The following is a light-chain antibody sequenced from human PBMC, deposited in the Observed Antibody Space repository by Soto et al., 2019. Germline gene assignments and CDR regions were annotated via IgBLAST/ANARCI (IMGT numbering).Light chain of an antibody. Sequence: DIQMTQSPSSLSASVGDRVTITCQASQDISNYLNWYQQKPGKAPKLLIYDASNLETGVPSRFSGSGSGTDFTFTISSLQPEDIATYYCQQYDNLLPSGGGTKVEIK. CDR3: QQYDNLLP. V-gene: IGKV1-33*01. CDR1: QDISNY. J-gene: IGKJ4*01. CDR2: DAS.